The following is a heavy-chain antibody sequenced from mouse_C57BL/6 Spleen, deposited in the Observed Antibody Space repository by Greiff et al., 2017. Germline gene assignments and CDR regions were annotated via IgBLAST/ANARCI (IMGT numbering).Heavy chain of an antibody. D-gene: IGHD1-1*01. CDR3: TRRGYYGPFDY. CDR1: GYTFTDYE. J-gene: IGHJ2*01. Sequence: QVQLQQSGAELVRPGASVTLSCKASGYTFTDYEMHWVKQTPVHGLEWIGAIDPETGGTAYNQKFKGKAILTADKSSSTAYMELRSLTSEDSAVDYCTRRGYYGPFDYWGQGTTLTVSS. V-gene: IGHV1-15*01. CDR2: IDPETGGT.